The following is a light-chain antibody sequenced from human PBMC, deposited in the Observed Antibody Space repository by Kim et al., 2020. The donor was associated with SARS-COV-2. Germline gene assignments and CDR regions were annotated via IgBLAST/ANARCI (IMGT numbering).Light chain of an antibody. V-gene: IGKV3-15*01. CDR3: QQYNNWPLT. CDR1: QTVNSN. J-gene: IGKJ4*01. Sequence: EIVMTQSPATLSVSPGERATLSCRASQTVNSNLAWYQQKAGQAPRLLIYGASTRATGIPATFSGSGSGTEFTLIISSLQSEDFAVYYCQQYNNWPLTFGGGTKVDIK. CDR2: GAS.